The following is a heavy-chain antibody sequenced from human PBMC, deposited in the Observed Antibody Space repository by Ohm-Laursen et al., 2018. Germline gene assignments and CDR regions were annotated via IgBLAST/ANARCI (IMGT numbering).Heavy chain of an antibody. CDR1: EVTFSSYW. J-gene: IGHJ5*02. Sequence: GSLRLSCTASEVTFSSYWLSWVRQAPGKGLEWVANIKQDATEKRYVGSVMGRFTISRDNTKNSLYLQMNSLRAEDTAVYYCARVSRGTLQSPWGQGTLVTVSS. V-gene: IGHV3-7*03. D-gene: IGHD5-24*01. CDR3: ARVSRGTLQSP. CDR2: IKQDATEK.